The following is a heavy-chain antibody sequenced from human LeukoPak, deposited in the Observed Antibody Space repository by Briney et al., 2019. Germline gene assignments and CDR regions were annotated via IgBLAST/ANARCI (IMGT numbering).Heavy chain of an antibody. CDR3: ARGGSPIYYYYMDV. CDR1: GFIFSTYE. D-gene: IGHD3-10*01. J-gene: IGHJ6*03. V-gene: IGHV3-48*03. Sequence: GGSLRLSCAASGFIFSTYEMNWVRQAPGRGLEWLSYISYNGRSIYYADSVKGRFTISRDNAKNTLYLQMNSLRSEDTAVYFCARGGSPIYYYYMDVWGKGITVTISS. CDR2: ISYNGRSI.